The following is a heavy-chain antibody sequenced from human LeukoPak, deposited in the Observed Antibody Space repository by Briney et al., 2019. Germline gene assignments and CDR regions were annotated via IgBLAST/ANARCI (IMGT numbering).Heavy chain of an antibody. CDR2: MNPNSGNT. CDR3: ARGDYGGNSGEGEYFDY. Sequence: ASVKVSCKASGYTFTSYDINWVRQATGQGLEWMGWMNPNSGNTGYAQKFQGRVTMTRDTSTSTVYMELSSLRSEDTAVYYCARGDYGGNSGEGEYFDYWGQGTLVTVSS. J-gene: IGHJ4*02. CDR1: GYTFTSYD. D-gene: IGHD4-23*01. V-gene: IGHV1-8*01.